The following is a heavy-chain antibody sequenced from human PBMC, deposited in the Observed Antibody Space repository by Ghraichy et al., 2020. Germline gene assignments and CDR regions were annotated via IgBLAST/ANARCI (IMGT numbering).Heavy chain of an antibody. V-gene: IGHV4-59*01. Sequence: SETLSLTYTVSGGSISSYYWSWIRQPPGKGLEWIGYIYYSGSTNYNPSLKSRVTISVDTSKNQFSLKLSSVTAADTAVYYCARVMPWNYHAFDIWGQGTMVTVSS. CDR1: GGSISSYY. J-gene: IGHJ3*02. CDR2: IYYSGST. CDR3: ARVMPWNYHAFDI. D-gene: IGHD1-7*01.